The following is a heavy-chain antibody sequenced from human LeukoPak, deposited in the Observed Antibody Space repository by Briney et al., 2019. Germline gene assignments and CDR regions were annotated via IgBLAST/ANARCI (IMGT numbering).Heavy chain of an antibody. V-gene: IGHV3-74*01. D-gene: IGHD6-25*01. Sequence: GGSLRLSCAASGFTFSSHWMHWVRQAPGEGLVWVSRIKDDGSHTNYADSVKGRFTISRDNAKNTLSLQMNSLRAEDTAVYYCARGSGIITGIDEWGQGTLVTVSS. J-gene: IGHJ4*02. CDR1: GFTFSSHW. CDR2: IKDDGSHT. CDR3: ARGSGIITGIDE.